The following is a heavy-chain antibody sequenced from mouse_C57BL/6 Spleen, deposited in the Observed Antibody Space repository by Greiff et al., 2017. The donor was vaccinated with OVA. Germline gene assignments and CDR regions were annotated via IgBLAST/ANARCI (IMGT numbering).Heavy chain of an antibody. Sequence: QVQMQQSGAELVRPGASVTLSCKASGYTFTDYEMHWVKQTPVHGLEWIGAIDPETGGTAYNQKFKGKAILTADKSSSTAYMELRSLTSEDSAVYYCSQWLPYYFDYWGQGTTLTVSS. CDR2: IDPETGGT. CDR1: GYTFTDYE. J-gene: IGHJ2*01. V-gene: IGHV1-15*01. D-gene: IGHD2-2*01. CDR3: SQWLPYYFDY.